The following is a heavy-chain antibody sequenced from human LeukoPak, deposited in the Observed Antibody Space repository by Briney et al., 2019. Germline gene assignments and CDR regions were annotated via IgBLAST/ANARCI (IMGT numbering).Heavy chain of an antibody. J-gene: IGHJ4*02. CDR2: ISYDGSNK. D-gene: IGHD3-22*01. Sequence: GGSLRLSCAASGFTFSNYAMHWVRQAPGKGLDWVAVISYDGSNKYYVDSVKGRFTISRDNSKNTLYLQMNSLRAEDTAVYYCAKNRHYYDSSGPWGQGTLVTVSS. CDR3: AKNRHYYDSSGP. V-gene: IGHV3-30-3*02. CDR1: GFTFSNYA.